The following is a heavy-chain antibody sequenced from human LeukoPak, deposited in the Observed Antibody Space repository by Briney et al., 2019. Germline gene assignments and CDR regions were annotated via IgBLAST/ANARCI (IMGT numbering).Heavy chain of an antibody. D-gene: IGHD2-15*01. V-gene: IGHV1-24*01. Sequence: ASVKVSCKVSGYTLTELSMHWVRQAPGKGLEWMGGFDPEDGETIYAQKFQGRVTMTEDTSTDTAYMELSSLRSADTAVYYCATGFDNVAAWNDYWGQGTLVTVSS. J-gene: IGHJ4*02. CDR1: GYTLTELS. CDR2: FDPEDGET. CDR3: ATGFDNVAAWNDY.